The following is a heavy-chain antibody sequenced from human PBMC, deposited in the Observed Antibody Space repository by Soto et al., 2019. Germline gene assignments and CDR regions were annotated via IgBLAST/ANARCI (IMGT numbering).Heavy chain of an antibody. CDR3: ARDQVIAVAGTALGY. Sequence: ASVKVSCKASGYTFTSYYMHCVRQAPGQGLEWMGIINPSGGSTSYAQKFQGRVTMTRDTSTSTVYMELSSLRSEDTAVYYCARDQVIAVAGTALGYWGQGTLVTVSS. CDR1: GYTFTSYY. V-gene: IGHV1-46*01. CDR2: INPSGGST. D-gene: IGHD6-19*01. J-gene: IGHJ4*02.